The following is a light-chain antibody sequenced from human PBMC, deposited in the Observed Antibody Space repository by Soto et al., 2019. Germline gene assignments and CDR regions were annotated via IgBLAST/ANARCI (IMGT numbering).Light chain of an antibody. CDR3: SSYTGTNTLEV. J-gene: IGLJ1*01. CDR1: SSDVGGYNY. CDR2: DVS. Sequence: QSALTQPASVSGSPGQSITISCTGTSSDVGGYNYVSWYQQHPGKAPKLIIYDVSNRPSGVSDRFSGSKSGNTASLTISGLLAEDEADYYCSSYTGTNTLEVLGTGTKLTVL. V-gene: IGLV2-14*01.